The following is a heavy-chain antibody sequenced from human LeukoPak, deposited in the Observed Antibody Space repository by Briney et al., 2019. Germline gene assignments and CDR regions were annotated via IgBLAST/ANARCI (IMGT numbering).Heavy chain of an antibody. CDR3: ARDWWGNDILTGDNWLDP. CDR1: GDPFTVYS. CDR2: INVNSGGT. Sequence: ASVKVSCKASGDPFTVYSMNWVRQAPGQGLEWMGRINVNSGGTKYTEKFQGRGTMTRDTSISTAYMELSRLRSDGTAVYYCARDWWGNDILTGDNWLDPWGQGTLVTASS. J-gene: IGHJ5*02. V-gene: IGHV1-2*06. D-gene: IGHD3-9*01.